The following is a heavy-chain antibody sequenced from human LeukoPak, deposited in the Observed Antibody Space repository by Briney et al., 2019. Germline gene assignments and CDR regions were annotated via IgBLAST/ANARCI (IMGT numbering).Heavy chain of an antibody. V-gene: IGHV3-23*01. D-gene: IGHD6-13*01. CDR1: RFSFSNYG. J-gene: IGHJ4*02. Sequence: GGSLRLSCAASRFSFSNYGMSWVRQAPGKGLEWVSGISGSGGSTYYADSVRGRFTIARDNSKNTLYLQMKSLRAEDTAIYYCAKEACQRSSWSFDYWGQGSLVTVSS. CDR2: ISGSGGST. CDR3: AKEACQRSSWSFDY.